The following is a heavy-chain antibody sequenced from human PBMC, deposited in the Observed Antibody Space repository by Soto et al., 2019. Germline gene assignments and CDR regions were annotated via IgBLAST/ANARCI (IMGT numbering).Heavy chain of an antibody. CDR2: IYYSGST. CDR3: ARGKEGVRGQGNYYYYYYMDV. CDR1: GGSISSSSYY. D-gene: IGHD3-10*01. Sequence: SETLSLTCTVSGGSISSSSYYWGWIRQPPGKGLEWIGSIYYSGSTYYNPSLKSRVTISVDTSKNQFSLKLSSVTAADTAVYYCARGKEGVRGQGNYYYYYYMDVWGKGTTVTVSS. V-gene: IGHV4-39*07. J-gene: IGHJ6*03.